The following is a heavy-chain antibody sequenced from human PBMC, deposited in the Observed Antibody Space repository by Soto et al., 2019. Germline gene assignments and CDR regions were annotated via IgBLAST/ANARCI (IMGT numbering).Heavy chain of an antibody. V-gene: IGHV4-34*01. J-gene: IGHJ4*02. CDR2: INESGST. CDR1: GQSFSGHS. Sequence: QVQLQQWGAGLVKPSETLSLSCAVYGQSFSGHSWAWIRQPPGKGLEWIGEINESGSTYYNPSLKSRVTISTDTSKSQFSLELSSVSAADTAAYFCARGSGIVALPGELEDVKYDYWGQGTLVNVSS. CDR3: ARGSGIVALPGELEDVKYDY. D-gene: IGHD1-1*01.